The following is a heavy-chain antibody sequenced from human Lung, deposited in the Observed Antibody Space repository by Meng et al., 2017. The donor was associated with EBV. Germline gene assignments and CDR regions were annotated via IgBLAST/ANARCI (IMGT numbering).Heavy chain of an antibody. CDR2: IYHSGST. J-gene: IGHJ5*02. CDR1: GGSISSGGYS. Sequence: QRQASGPGLVKPSQTLSLTCAVSGGSISSGGYSWSWIRQPPGKGLEWIGYIYHSGSTYYNPSLKSRVTISVDRSKNQFSLKLSSVTAADTAVYYCARGITMVRGVPGHWFDPWGQGTLVTVSS. V-gene: IGHV4-30-2*01. CDR3: ARGITMVRGVPGHWFDP. D-gene: IGHD3-10*01.